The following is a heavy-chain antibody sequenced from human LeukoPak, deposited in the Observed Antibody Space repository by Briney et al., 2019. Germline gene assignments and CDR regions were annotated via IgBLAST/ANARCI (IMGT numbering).Heavy chain of an antibody. CDR1: GGSISSSSYY. J-gene: IGHJ3*02. CDR2: IYHSGST. D-gene: IGHD3-16*01. Sequence: SETLSLTCTVSGGSISSSSYYWGWIRQPPGKGLEWIGYIYHSGSTYYNPSLKSRVTISVDRSKNQFSLKLSSVTAADTAVYYCARGETPARGGGAFDIWGQGTMVTVSS. V-gene: IGHV4-39*07. CDR3: ARGETPARGGGAFDI.